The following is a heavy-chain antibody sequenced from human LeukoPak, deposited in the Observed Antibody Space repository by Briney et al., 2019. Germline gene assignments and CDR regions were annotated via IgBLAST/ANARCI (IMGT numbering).Heavy chain of an antibody. V-gene: IGHV4-59*08. D-gene: IGHD3-22*01. J-gene: IGHJ4*02. CDR2: IYYSGST. CDR1: GGSISSYY. Sequence: SETLSLTCTVSGGSISSYYWSWIRQPPGKGLEWIGHIYYSGSTDYNPSLKSRVTISVDTSKNHFSLKLSSVTAADTAVYYCARHLAPSSGYLTLDYWGQGTLVTVSS. CDR3: ARHLAPSSGYLTLDY.